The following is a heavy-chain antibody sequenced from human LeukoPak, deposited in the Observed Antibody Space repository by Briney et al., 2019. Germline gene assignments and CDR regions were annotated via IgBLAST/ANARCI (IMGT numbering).Heavy chain of an antibody. CDR1: GGSFSGYY. Sequence: SETLSLTCAVYGGSFSGYYWSWIRQPPGKGLEWIGEINHSGNTNYNPSLKSRVTISVDTSKNQFSLKLSSVTAADMAVYYCARTHPGYFDYWGQGTLVTVSS. V-gene: IGHV4-34*01. J-gene: IGHJ4*02. CDR2: INHSGNT. CDR3: ARTHPGYFDY.